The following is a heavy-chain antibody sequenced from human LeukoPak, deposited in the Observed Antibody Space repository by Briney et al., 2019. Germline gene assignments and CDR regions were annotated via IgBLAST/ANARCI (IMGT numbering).Heavy chain of an antibody. V-gene: IGHV4-59*08. Sequence: SETLSLTCTVSGGSMSPYYWSWMRQPPGKGPGYVGYIFYTGGTNYNPSLKRRVTVSLDTSKNQFSLKLSSVTATDTAVYYCARLGFCRGDNCLDDYWGQGTLVTVSS. J-gene: IGHJ4*02. CDR2: IFYTGGT. D-gene: IGHD2-15*01. CDR3: ARLGFCRGDNCLDDY. CDR1: GGSMSPYY.